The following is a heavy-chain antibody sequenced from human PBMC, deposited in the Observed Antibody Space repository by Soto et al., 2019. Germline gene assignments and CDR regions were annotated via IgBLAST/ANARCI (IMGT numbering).Heavy chain of an antibody. D-gene: IGHD1-20*01. J-gene: IGHJ4*02. V-gene: IGHV3-74*01. CDR2: INSDVSGT. CDR3: VITPGY. CDR1: GFTFRRNW. Sequence: EVQLVESGGGLVQPGGSLRLSCAVSGFTFRRNWMHWVRQAPGKGLAWVSCINSDVSGTSYADSVKGRFTISRDNAKNTLYLQTNSLRAEDTAVYYSVITPGYWGQGTLVTVSS.